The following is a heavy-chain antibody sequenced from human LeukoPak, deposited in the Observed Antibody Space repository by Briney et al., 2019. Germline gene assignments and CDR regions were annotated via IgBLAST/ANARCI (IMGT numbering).Heavy chain of an antibody. Sequence: ASVKVSCKASGYTFTSYAMHWVRQAPGQRLEWMGWLNAGNGNTKYSQKFQGRVTITRDTSASTAYMELSSLRSEDTAVYYCARDGEGSSWYVWFDPWGQGTLVTVSS. CDR1: GYTFTSYA. V-gene: IGHV1-3*01. CDR3: ARDGEGSSWYVWFDP. J-gene: IGHJ5*02. D-gene: IGHD6-13*01. CDR2: LNAGNGNT.